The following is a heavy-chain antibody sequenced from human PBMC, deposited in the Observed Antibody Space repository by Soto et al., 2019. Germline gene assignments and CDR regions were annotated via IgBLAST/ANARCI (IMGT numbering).Heavy chain of an antibody. CDR1: AYNLAGDG. CDR3: ARLGNPLMDA. Sequence: QAEVVQSGVEVKKPGASVKVSCKPSAYNLAGDGFTWVRQAPGQGLEWLGWINVHNGDIHYAQRFQERIRLTKDTFTRTVYLELRNLRSDDTAVYYCARLGNPLMDAWGQGTTVIVSS. V-gene: IGHV1-18*01. J-gene: IGHJ6*02. CDR2: INVHNGDI.